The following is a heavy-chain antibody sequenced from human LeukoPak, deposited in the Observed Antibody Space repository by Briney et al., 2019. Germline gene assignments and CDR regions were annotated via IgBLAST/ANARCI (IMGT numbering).Heavy chain of an antibody. CDR1: GGSISSSSYY. V-gene: IGHV4-61*02. J-gene: IGHJ4*02. Sequence: SETLSLTCTVSGGSISSSSYYWSWIRQPAGKGLEWIGRIYSSGSTNYNPSLKSRITMSIDTSKNQFSLKLSSLTAADTAVYYCAREFLGYCGGANCYRFDNWGQGTLVTVSS. D-gene: IGHD2-15*01. CDR3: AREFLGYCGGANCYRFDN. CDR2: IYSSGST.